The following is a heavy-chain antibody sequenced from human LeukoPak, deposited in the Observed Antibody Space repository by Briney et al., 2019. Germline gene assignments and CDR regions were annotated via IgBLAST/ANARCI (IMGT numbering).Heavy chain of an antibody. Sequence: ASVKVSCKASGYTFTGYYMHWVRQAPGQGLEWMGWINPNSGGTNYARKFQGRVTMTRDTSISTAYMELSRLRSDDTAVYYCARHPDTAMAPYYYYYGMDVWGQGTTVTVSS. V-gene: IGHV1-2*02. J-gene: IGHJ6*02. CDR2: INPNSGGT. CDR1: GYTFTGYY. CDR3: ARHPDTAMAPYYYYYGMDV. D-gene: IGHD5-18*01.